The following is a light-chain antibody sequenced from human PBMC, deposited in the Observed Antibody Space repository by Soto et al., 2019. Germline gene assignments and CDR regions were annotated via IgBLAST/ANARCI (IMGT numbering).Light chain of an antibody. Sequence: ETVMTQSPATLSVSPGERATLSCRASQSVSRNLAWYQQKPGQAPRLLIFGASTRATGIPARFSGSGSGTEFTLTISDLQSEDFATFYCQQYSNWPPTFGQGTKVEIK. J-gene: IGKJ1*01. CDR1: QSVSRN. V-gene: IGKV3-15*01. CDR2: GAS. CDR3: QQYSNWPPT.